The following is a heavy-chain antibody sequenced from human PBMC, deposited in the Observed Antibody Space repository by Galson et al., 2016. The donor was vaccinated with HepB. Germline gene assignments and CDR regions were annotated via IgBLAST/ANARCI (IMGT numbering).Heavy chain of an antibody. Sequence: ETLSLTCTVSGASVSSHYWNWIRQSPGKGLEWIGYVYRSGNTNYSPSLGSRVSMSLDTTRNQFFLQLSSVTAADTAVYYCARDPDCTGGVCYRDDAFDIWGQGRMVTVSS. CDR3: ARDPDCTGGVCYRDDAFDI. CDR1: GASVSSHY. D-gene: IGHD2-8*02. J-gene: IGHJ3*02. V-gene: IGHV4-59*02. CDR2: VYRSGNT.